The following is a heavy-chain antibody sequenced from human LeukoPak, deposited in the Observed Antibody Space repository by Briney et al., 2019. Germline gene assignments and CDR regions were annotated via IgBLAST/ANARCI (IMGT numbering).Heavy chain of an antibody. V-gene: IGHV3-23*01. J-gene: IGHJ5*02. CDR3: AKDSRYYYDSSGYSGENWFDP. CDR2: ISGSGGST. Sequence: GGSLRLSCAASGFTFSSYAMSWVRQAPGKGLEWVSAISGSGGSTYYADSVKGRFTISRDNSRNTLYLQMSSLRAEDTAVYYCAKDSRYYYDSSGYSGENWFDPWGQGTLVTVSS. D-gene: IGHD3-22*01. CDR1: GFTFSSYA.